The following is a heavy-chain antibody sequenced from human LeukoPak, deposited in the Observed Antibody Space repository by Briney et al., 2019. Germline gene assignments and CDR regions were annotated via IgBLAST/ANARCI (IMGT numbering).Heavy chain of an antibody. Sequence: GGSLRLSCAASGFTFSSYEMNWVRQGPGKGLEWVSYISSGSTIYDADSVKGRFTISRDNAKNSLYLQMNSLRAEDTAVYYCARESEAVAGAPFDYWGQGTLVTVSS. CDR2: ISSGSTI. CDR1: GFTFSSYE. J-gene: IGHJ4*02. V-gene: IGHV3-48*03. CDR3: ARESEAVAGAPFDY. D-gene: IGHD6-19*01.